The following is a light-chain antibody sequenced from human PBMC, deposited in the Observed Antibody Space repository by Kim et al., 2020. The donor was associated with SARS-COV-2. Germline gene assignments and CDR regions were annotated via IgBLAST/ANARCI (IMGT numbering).Light chain of an antibody. Sequence: GQSITISWTGTSNDVGSYNLVSWYQHHPGKAPKLMIYEGSDRPSGVSNRFSGSKSGNTASLTISGLQADDEADYYCCSYAGSSTLVFGTGTKVTVL. CDR2: EGS. CDR1: SNDVGSYNL. CDR3: CSYAGSSTLV. V-gene: IGLV2-23*01. J-gene: IGLJ1*01.